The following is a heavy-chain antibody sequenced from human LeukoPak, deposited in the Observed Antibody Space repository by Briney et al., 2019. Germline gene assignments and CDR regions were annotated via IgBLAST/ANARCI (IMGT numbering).Heavy chain of an antibody. CDR3: ARDRSSGRNWFDP. V-gene: IGHV3-74*01. CDR2: INSDGSST. CDR1: GFTFSSYW. D-gene: IGHD3-22*01. Sequence: QAGGSLRLSCAASGFTFSSYWMHWVRQAPGEGLVWVSRINSDGSSTSYADSVKGRFTISRDNAKNTLYLQMNSLRAEDTAVYYCARDRSSGRNWFDPWGQGTLVTVSS. J-gene: IGHJ5*02.